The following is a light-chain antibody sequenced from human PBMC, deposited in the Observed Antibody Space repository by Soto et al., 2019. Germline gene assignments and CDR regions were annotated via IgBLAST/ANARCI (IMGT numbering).Light chain of an antibody. CDR1: SSDVGGYNY. CDR2: DVS. CDR3: SSYTSSSTYV. J-gene: IGLJ1*01. Sequence: QSVVTQPAAVSGSPGQSITISCTGTSSDVGGYNYVSWYQQHPGKAPKPMIYDVSNRPSGVSNRFSGSKSGNTASLTISGLQAEDEADYYCSSYTSSSTYVFGTGTKVTVL. V-gene: IGLV2-14*01.